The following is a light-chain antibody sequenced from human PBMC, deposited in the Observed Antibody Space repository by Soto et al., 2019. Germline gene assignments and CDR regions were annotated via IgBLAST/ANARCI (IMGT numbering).Light chain of an antibody. Sequence: EIVLTQSPATLTLSPGERATLSCRASQSVSSYLAWYQQKPGQAPRLLIYDASNRATGIPARFSGSGSGTDFTLTISSLEPEDLAVYYCQQRSNWPPFTFGPGTIVDIK. V-gene: IGKV3-11*01. CDR2: DAS. CDR1: QSVSSY. J-gene: IGKJ3*01. CDR3: QQRSNWPPFT.